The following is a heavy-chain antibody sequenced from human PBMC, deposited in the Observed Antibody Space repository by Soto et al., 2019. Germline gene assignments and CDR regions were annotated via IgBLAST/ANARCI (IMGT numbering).Heavy chain of an antibody. CDR1: GFTFSSYG. CDR3: AREGTVGAPDAFDI. D-gene: IGHD1-26*01. CDR2: IWYDGSNK. J-gene: IGHJ3*02. V-gene: IGHV3-33*01. Sequence: PGESLKISCAASGFTFSSYGMHWARQAPGKGLEWVAVIWYDGSNKYYADPVKGRFTISRDNSKNTLYLQMNSLRAEDTAVYYCAREGTVGAPDAFDIWGQGTMVTVSS.